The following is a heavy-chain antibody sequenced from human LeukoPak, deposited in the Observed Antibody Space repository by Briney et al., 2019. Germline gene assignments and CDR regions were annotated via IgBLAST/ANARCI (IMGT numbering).Heavy chain of an antibody. CDR2: ISYDGNNK. CDR3: AKDRETWIQSFYFDY. CDR1: GFTFSSYG. J-gene: IGHJ4*02. D-gene: IGHD5-18*01. V-gene: IGHV3-30*18. Sequence: GGSLRLSCAASGFTFSSYGMHWVRQAPGKGLEWVAVISYDGNNKYYADSVKGRFTISRDNPKNTLYLQMNSLRPEDTAVYYCAKDRETWIQSFYFDYWGQGTLVTVSS.